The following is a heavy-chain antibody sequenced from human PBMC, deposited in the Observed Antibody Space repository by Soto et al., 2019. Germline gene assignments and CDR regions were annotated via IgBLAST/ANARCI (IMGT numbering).Heavy chain of an antibody. D-gene: IGHD5-12*01. CDR2: INSDGSST. CDR3: AREISYDPRYYYDGMDV. J-gene: IGHJ6*02. V-gene: IGHV3-74*01. CDR1: GFTFSSYW. Sequence: EVQLVESGGGLVQPGGSLRLSCAASGFTFSSYWMHWVRQAPGKGLVWVSRINSDGSSTSYADSVKGRFTISRDNAKNTLYLQMNRLRAEDTAVYYCAREISYDPRYYYDGMDVWGQGTTVTVSS.